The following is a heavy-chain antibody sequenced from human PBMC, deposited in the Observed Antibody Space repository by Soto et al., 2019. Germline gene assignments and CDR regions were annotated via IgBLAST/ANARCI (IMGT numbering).Heavy chain of an antibody. J-gene: IGHJ6*03. CDR1: GYTFTSYD. Sequence: ASVKVSCKASGYTFTSYDINWVRQATGQGLEWMGWMNPNSGNTGYAQKFQGRVTMTRNTSISTAYMELSSLRSEDTAVYYCARGPLRLPWEGAAAYYYYMDVWGKGTTVTVS. D-gene: IGHD6-13*01. CDR2: MNPNSGNT. V-gene: IGHV1-8*01. CDR3: ARGPLRLPWEGAAAYYYYMDV.